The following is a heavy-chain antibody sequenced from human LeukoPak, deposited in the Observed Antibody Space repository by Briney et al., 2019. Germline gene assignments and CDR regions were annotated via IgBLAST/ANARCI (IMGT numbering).Heavy chain of an antibody. V-gene: IGHV1-18*01. CDR3: ARELGIRSWAFGY. CDR1: GYTFTNCG. Sequence: ASVKVSCKTSGYTFTNCGISWVRQAPGQGLEWMGWISAYNGNTNYVQKFRGRVAMTTDTSTSTVYMDLRSLRSDDTAVYYCARELGIRSWAFGYWGQGTLVTVSS. CDR2: ISAYNGNT. J-gene: IGHJ4*02. D-gene: IGHD6-13*01.